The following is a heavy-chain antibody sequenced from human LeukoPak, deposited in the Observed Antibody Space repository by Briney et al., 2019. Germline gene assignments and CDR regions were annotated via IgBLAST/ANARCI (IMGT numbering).Heavy chain of an antibody. CDR2: IIPIFGTA. CDR3: AREGYSSSRIDY. D-gene: IGHD6-13*01. V-gene: IGHV1-69*01. Sequence: SVKVSCKASGGTFSSYAISWVRQAPGQGLEWMGGIIPIFGTANYAQKFQGRVTITADESTSTAYMALSSLRSEDTAVCYCAREGYSSSRIDYWGQGTLVTVSS. CDR1: GGTFSSYA. J-gene: IGHJ4*02.